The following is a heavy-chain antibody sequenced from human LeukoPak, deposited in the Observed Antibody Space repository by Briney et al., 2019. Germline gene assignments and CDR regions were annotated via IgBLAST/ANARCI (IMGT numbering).Heavy chain of an antibody. D-gene: IGHD4-23*01. CDR1: GGTFSSYA. V-gene: IGHV1-69*04. CDR2: IIPILGIA. Sequence: SVKVSCKASGGTFSSYAISWVRQAPGQGLEWMGRIIPILGIANYAQKFQGRVTITADKSTSTAYMELSSLRSEDTAVYYCARECNSPFWWFDPWAQGTLVTVSS. J-gene: IGHJ5*02. CDR3: ARECNSPFWWFDP.